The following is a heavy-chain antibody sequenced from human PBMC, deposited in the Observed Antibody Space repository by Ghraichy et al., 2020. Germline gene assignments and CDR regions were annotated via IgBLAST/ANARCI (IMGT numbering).Heavy chain of an antibody. J-gene: IGHJ3*02. CDR3: ARLVPLNWNYASGAFDI. CDR1: GYSFTSYW. D-gene: IGHD1-7*01. CDR2: IDPSDSYT. Sequence: GESLNISCKGSGYSFTSYWISWVRQMPGKGLEWMGRIDPSDSYTNYSPSFQGHVTISADKSISTAYLQWSSLKASDTAMYYCARLVPLNWNYASGAFDIWGQGTMVTVSS. V-gene: IGHV5-10-1*01.